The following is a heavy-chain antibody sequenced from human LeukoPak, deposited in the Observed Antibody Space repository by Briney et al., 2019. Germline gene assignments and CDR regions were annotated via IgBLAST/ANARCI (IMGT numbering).Heavy chain of an antibody. CDR1: GYTFTSYD. D-gene: IGHD3-22*01. V-gene: IGHV1-46*01. CDR2: INPSGGST. CDR3: ARAYYYDSSAIPRGYFDY. Sequence: GASVKVSCKASGYTFTSYDINWVRQATGQGLEWMGIINPSGGSTSYAQKFQGRVTMTRDMSTSTVYMELSSLRSEDTAVYYCARAYYYDSSAIPRGYFDYWGQGTLVTVSS. J-gene: IGHJ4*02.